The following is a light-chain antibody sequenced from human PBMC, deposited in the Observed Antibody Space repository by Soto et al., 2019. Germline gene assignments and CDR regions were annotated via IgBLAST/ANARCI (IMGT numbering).Light chain of an antibody. Sequence: DIRMTQSPSTLSASVGDRVTITCRASQSISSWLAWYQQKPGKAPKLLIYDASSLESGVPSRFSGSGSGTEFTLTISSLQPDDFETYYCQQYNSYPWTFGQGTMVDTK. CDR1: QSISSW. CDR2: DAS. V-gene: IGKV1-5*01. CDR3: QQYNSYPWT. J-gene: IGKJ1*01.